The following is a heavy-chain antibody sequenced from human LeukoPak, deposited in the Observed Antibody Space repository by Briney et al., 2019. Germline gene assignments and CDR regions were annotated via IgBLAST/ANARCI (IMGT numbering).Heavy chain of an antibody. J-gene: IGHJ4*02. V-gene: IGHV3-66*01. CDR1: GFTVSDTH. CDR2: MYTGGTT. CDR3: VRLRRNSDSSGFYYYYDF. D-gene: IGHD3-22*01. Sequence: GGSLRLSCAVSGFTVSDTHMSWVRQAPGEGLEWVSAMYTGGTTYYADSVTGRFTVSRDTSRNTLFLHMNSLRAEDTAVYYCVRLRRNSDSSGFYYYYDFWGQGTLVSVSS.